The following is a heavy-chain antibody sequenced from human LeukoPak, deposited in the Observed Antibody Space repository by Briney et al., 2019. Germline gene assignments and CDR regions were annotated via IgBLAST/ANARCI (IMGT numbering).Heavy chain of an antibody. D-gene: IGHD3-22*01. V-gene: IGHV1-18*01. CDR2: ISAYNGNT. Sequence: GASVKVSCKACSYTFTSYGISWVRQAPGQGLEWMGWISAYNGNTNYAQKLQGRVTMTTDTSTSTAYMELRSLRSDDTAVYYCARPYYDSSAPPYDYWGQGTLVTVSS. CDR3: ARPYYDSSAPPYDY. J-gene: IGHJ4*02. CDR1: SYTFTSYG.